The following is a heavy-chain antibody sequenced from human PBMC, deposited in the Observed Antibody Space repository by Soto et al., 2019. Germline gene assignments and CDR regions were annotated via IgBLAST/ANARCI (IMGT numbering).Heavy chain of an antibody. V-gene: IGHV1-69*12. D-gene: IGHD7-27*01. Sequence: QVQLVQSGAEVKKPGSSVKVSCKASGGTFSSYASSWVRQAPGQGLEWMGGIIPIFGTANYAQKFQGRVTITADESTSTAYMELSSLRSQDTAVYYCARPLQRTGDFWDFDLWGRGTLVTVAS. CDR1: GGTFSSYA. CDR3: ARPLQRTGDFWDFDL. CDR2: IIPIFGTA. J-gene: IGHJ2*01.